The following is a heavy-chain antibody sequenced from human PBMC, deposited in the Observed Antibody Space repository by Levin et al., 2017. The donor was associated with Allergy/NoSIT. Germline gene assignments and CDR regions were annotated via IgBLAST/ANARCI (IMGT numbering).Heavy chain of an antibody. D-gene: IGHD3-16*01. CDR1: GGSISTYY. J-gene: IGHJ4*02. CDR2: IYYSGST. Sequence: ASETLSLTCSVSGGSISTYYWSWIRQPPGKGLEWIGYIYYSGSTNYNPSLKSRVTLSVDTSKNQFSLKLSSVTAADTAVYYCARFPDLGTGFDYWGRGSLVTVSS. CDR3: ARFPDLGTGFDY. V-gene: IGHV4-59*01.